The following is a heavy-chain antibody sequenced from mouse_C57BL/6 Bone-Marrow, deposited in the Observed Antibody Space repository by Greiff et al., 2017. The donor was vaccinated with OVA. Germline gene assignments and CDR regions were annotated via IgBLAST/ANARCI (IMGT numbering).Heavy chain of an antibody. CDR2: INPSTGGT. CDR3: ARSELGHWYFDV. J-gene: IGHJ1*03. D-gene: IGHD4-1*01. CDR1: GYSFTGYY. V-gene: IGHV1-42*01. Sequence: EVKLQESGPELVKPGASVKISCKASGYSFTGYYMNWVKQSPEKSLEWIGEINPSTGGTTYNQKFKAKATLTVDKSSSTAYMQLKSLTSEDSAVYYCARSELGHWYFDVWGTGTTVTVSS.